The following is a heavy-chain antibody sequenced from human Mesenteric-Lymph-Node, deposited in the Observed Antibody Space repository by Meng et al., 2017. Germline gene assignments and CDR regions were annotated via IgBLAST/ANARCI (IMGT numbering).Heavy chain of an antibody. CDR1: WFTFSGSA. Sequence: GESVKISCSASWFTFSGSAMHWVRQASGKGLGWVGRSRSKANSYATAYAASVKSRFTISRDDSKNTAYLQMNILKTEDTAVYYCTRLNPDLRTGEDYWGQGTLVTVSS. V-gene: IGHV3-73*01. D-gene: IGHD7-27*01. J-gene: IGHJ4*02. CDR2: SRSKANSYAT. CDR3: TRLNPDLRTGEDY.